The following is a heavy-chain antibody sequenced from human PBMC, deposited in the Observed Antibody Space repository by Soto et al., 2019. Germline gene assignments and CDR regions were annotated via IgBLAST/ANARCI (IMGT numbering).Heavy chain of an antibody. CDR3: AKENSSSLGYYYYGMDV. J-gene: IGHJ6*02. CDR1: GFTFDDYA. Sequence: PGGSLRLSCAASGFTFDDYAMHWVRQVPGKGLEWVSGISWNSGSIGYADSVKGRFTISRDNAKNSLYLQMNSLRAEDTALYYCAKENSSSLGYYYYGMDVWGQGTTVTVSS. D-gene: IGHD6-13*01. V-gene: IGHV3-9*01. CDR2: ISWNSGSI.